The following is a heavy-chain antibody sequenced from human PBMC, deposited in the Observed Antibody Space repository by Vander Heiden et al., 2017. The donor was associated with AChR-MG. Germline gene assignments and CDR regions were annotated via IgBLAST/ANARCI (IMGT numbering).Heavy chain of an antibody. CDR2: IYYSGST. Sequence: QVQLQESGPGLMKPSETLSLTCTVSGGSISNYYWSWIRQPPGKGLEWIGYIYYSGSTNYNPSLKRRVTISLDTSKNRFSLKLSSVTAADTAVYYCARTSGSYFYYYGMNVWGQGTTGTVSS. J-gene: IGHJ6*02. V-gene: IGHV4-59*01. CDR3: ARTSGSYFYYYGMNV. CDR1: GGSISNYY. D-gene: IGHD1-26*01.